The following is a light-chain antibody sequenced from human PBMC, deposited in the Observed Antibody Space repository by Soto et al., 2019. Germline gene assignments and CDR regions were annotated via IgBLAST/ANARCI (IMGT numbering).Light chain of an antibody. CDR2: DAS. Sequence: EIVLTQSPGTLSLSPGERATLSCGASQSVRTSSLAWYQQKPDLAPRLLIYDASNRATGIPDRFRGSGSGTDFTLTISRLEPEDFAVYYCQQYGTSPWTFGQGTKVEIK. J-gene: IGKJ1*01. CDR1: QSVRTSS. CDR3: QQYGTSPWT. V-gene: IGKV3D-20*01.